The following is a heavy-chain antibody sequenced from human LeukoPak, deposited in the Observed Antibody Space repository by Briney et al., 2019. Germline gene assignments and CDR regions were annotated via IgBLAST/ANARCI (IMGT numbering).Heavy chain of an antibody. Sequence: GASVTVSCKASGYTFTSYDINWVRQATGQGLEWMGWMNPNSGNTGYAQKFQGRVTMTRNTSMSTAYMELSSLRSEDTAVYYCARGYRYSSGWYDAFDIWGQGTMVTVSS. CDR2: MNPNSGNT. CDR1: GYTFTSYD. CDR3: ARGYRYSSGWYDAFDI. J-gene: IGHJ3*02. D-gene: IGHD6-19*01. V-gene: IGHV1-8*01.